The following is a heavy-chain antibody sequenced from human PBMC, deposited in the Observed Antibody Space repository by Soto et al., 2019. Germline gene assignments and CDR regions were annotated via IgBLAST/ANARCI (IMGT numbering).Heavy chain of an antibody. Sequence: QVQLVQSGAEVKKPGASVKVSCKASGYTFTSFDINWVRQATGQGLEWTGWMNPNSDNTGYAQKFQGRVTMTRSTSISTAYLELSSLRSEDTAVYYCARGVAVAGLGYYFDYWGQGTLVTVSS. V-gene: IGHV1-8*01. D-gene: IGHD6-19*01. CDR2: MNPNSDNT. CDR3: ARGVAVAGLGYYFDY. CDR1: GYTFTSFD. J-gene: IGHJ4*02.